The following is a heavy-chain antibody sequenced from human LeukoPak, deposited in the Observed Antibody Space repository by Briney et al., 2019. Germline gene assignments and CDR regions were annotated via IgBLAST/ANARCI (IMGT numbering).Heavy chain of an antibody. D-gene: IGHD6-19*01. V-gene: IGHV4-59*01. CDR1: GGSISSYY. CDR2: IYYSGST. J-gene: IGHJ4*02. Sequence: ASETLSLTCTVSGGSISSYYWSWIRQPPGKGLEWIGYIYYSGSTNYNPSLKSRVTISVDTSKNQFSLKPSSVTAADTAVYYCARASGYSSGWYQRWGQGTLVTVSS. CDR3: ARASGYSSGWYQR.